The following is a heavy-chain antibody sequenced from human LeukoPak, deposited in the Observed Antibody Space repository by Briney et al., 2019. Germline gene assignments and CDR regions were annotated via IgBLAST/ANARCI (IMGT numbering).Heavy chain of an antibody. J-gene: IGHJ4*02. CDR1: GFTFSSFG. V-gene: IGHV3-33*01. CDR3: ARDLGRGNTPFDY. D-gene: IGHD3-16*01. CDR2: IWDDGSKK. Sequence: GGSLRLSCAASGFTFSSFGMHWVRQAPVKGLEWVAVIWDDGSKKYYADSVKGRFTISRDNSKNTVYLQMNSLRAEDTALYYCARDLGRGNTPFDYWGQGTLVTVSS.